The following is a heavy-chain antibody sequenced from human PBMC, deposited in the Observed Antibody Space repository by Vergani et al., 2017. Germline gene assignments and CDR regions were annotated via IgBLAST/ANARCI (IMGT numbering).Heavy chain of an antibody. CDR2: IWYDGSNK. V-gene: IGHV3-33*01. D-gene: IGHD6-19*01. J-gene: IGHJ4*02. CDR1: GFTFSSYG. CDR3: ARDLKGSGWYKDFGY. Sequence: QVQLVESGGGVVQPGRSLRLSCAASGFTFSSYGMHWVRQAPGKGLEWVAVIWYDGSNKYYADSVKGRITISRDNSKNTLYLQMNSLRAEDTAVYYCARDLKGSGWYKDFGYWGQGTLVTVSS.